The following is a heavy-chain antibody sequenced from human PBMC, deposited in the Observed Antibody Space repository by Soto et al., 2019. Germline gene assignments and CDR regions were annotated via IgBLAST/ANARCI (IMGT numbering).Heavy chain of an antibody. CDR3: ARGYYDSSGYKTGGSWFDP. Sequence: SETLSLTCTVSGGSISSGGYYWSWIRQHPGKGLEWIGYIYYSGSTYYNPSLKSRVTISVDTSKNQFSLKLSSVTAADTAVYYCARGYYDSSGYKTGGSWFDPWGQGTLVTAPQ. CDR1: GGSISSGGYY. V-gene: IGHV4-31*03. J-gene: IGHJ5*02. D-gene: IGHD3-22*01. CDR2: IYYSGST.